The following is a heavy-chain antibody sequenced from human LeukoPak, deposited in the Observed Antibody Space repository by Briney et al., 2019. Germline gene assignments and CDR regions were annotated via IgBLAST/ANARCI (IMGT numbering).Heavy chain of an antibody. V-gene: IGHV3-23*01. J-gene: IGHJ4*02. CDR3: TKDSSGRFYYFDS. CDR1: GFTFSTYD. Sequence: GGSLRLSCAGSGFTFSTYDMSWVRQAPNKGLEWLSTISGSGDSTYYADSVKGRFTISRDISKNSLYLQMNSLRIEDTALYYCTKDSSGRFYYFDSWGQGTLVTVSS. D-gene: IGHD1-26*01. CDR2: ISGSGDST.